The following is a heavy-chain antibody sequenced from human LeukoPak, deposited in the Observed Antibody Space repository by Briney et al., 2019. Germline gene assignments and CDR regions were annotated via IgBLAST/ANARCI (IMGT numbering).Heavy chain of an antibody. Sequence: GGSLRLSCAASGFTFSSYSMNWVRQAPGKGLEWVSYISSSSSTIYYADSVKGRFTISRDNAKNSLYLQMNSLRAEDTAVYYCATLHPKKTIAVAGGYWGQGTLVTVSS. V-gene: IGHV3-48*04. CDR2: ISSSSSTI. D-gene: IGHD6-19*01. J-gene: IGHJ4*02. CDR3: ATLHPKKTIAVAGGY. CDR1: GFTFSSYS.